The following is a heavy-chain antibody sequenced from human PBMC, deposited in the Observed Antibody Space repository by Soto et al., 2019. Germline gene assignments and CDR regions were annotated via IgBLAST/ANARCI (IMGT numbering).Heavy chain of an antibody. CDR1: EFTVSSNF. V-gene: IGHV3-66*04. Sequence: GGSLRLSCAASEFTVSSNFMNWVRQAPGKGLEWVSVFYTGGSTYYADSVKGRFTISRDNSKNTVYLQMNSLRAEDTAVYYCARRTPVTTDWYFDLWGRGTLVTVS. J-gene: IGHJ2*01. CDR3: ARRTPVTTDWYFDL. CDR2: FYTGGST. D-gene: IGHD4-17*01.